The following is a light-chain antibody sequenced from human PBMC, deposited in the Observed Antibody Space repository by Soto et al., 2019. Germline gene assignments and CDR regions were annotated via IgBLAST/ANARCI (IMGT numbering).Light chain of an antibody. V-gene: IGKV3-15*01. CDR2: SAS. J-gene: IGKJ1*01. Sequence: EIVMTQSPATLSVSPGERATLSCRASQSVSSNLAWYQQKPGQAPRLLIYSASTRATGIPARFSGSGSGTEFTLTISSLQSEDFAVYSCQQYNNWPRTFVQGTKV. CDR3: QQYNNWPRT. CDR1: QSVSSN.